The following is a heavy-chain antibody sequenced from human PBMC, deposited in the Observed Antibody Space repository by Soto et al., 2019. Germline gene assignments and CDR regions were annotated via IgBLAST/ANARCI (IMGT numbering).Heavy chain of an antibody. CDR2: ISAYNGNT. CDR1: GYTFTSYG. V-gene: IGHV1-18*01. CDR3: ARVGYSSSWYPYNWFDP. D-gene: IGHD6-13*01. Sequence: ASVKVSCKASGYTFTSYGISWVRQAPGQGLEWMGWISAYNGNTNYAQKLQGRVTMTTDTSTSTAYMELRSLRSDDTAVYYCARVGYSSSWYPYNWFDPWGQGTLVTVSS. J-gene: IGHJ5*02.